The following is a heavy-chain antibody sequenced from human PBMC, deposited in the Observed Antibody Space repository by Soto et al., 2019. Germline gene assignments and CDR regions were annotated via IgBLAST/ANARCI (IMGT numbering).Heavy chain of an antibody. CDR3: ASVSDYGSGSYYRD. CDR2: IIPIFGIA. Sequence: SVKVSCQASGGTFSNYAISWVRQAPGQGLEWMGGIIPIFGIANYAQKFQGRVTITAHESTSTAYMELSSLKSEDTAVYYCASVSDYGSGSYYRDWGQGTLVTVSS. CDR1: GGTFSNYA. V-gene: IGHV1-69*13. D-gene: IGHD3-10*01. J-gene: IGHJ4*02.